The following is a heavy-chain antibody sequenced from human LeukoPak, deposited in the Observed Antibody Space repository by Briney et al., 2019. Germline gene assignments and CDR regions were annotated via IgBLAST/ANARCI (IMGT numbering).Heavy chain of an antibody. D-gene: IGHD3-3*01. CDR3: ARDQYDTWSRRGNFDS. J-gene: IGHJ4*02. CDR2: IKLDGSEK. CDR1: GFTFGKYW. Sequence: GGSLRLSCVASGFTFGKYWMSWVRQAPGKGLEWVANIKLDGSEKNYVDSVKGRFTISRDNTKNSLYLQMNSLRVGDTAVFYCARDQYDTWSRRGNFDSWGQGTPVIVSS. V-gene: IGHV3-7*03.